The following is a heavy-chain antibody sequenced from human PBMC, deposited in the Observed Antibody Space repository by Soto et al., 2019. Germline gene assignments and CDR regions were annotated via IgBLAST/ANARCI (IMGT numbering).Heavy chain of an antibody. CDR2: ITPILDTT. V-gene: IGHV1-69*13. Sequence: ASVKVSCKASGDTFSSSYTISWVRLAPGQGLEWMGGITPILDTTHYAQKFQDRVTITADESTNIAYMELSSLRSDDTAVYYCAKTPPRTTATAYYFDYWGPGTLVTVSS. CDR3: AKTPPRTTATAYYFDY. D-gene: IGHD4-17*01. J-gene: IGHJ4*02. CDR1: GDTFSSSYT.